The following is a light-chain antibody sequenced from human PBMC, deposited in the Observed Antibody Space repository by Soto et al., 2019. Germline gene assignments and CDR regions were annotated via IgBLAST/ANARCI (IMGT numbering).Light chain of an antibody. V-gene: IGKV3-11*01. CDR1: LSVYTS. J-gene: IGKJ2*01. Sequence: IVLTQSPGSLSLSPGERATLSCRASLSVYTSLAWFQQKPGQAPRLLIYDAINRATGIPARFSGSGSGTDFTLTISSLEPEDFAVYYCQQRSNWYTFGQGTKLEIK. CDR3: QQRSNWYT. CDR2: DAI.